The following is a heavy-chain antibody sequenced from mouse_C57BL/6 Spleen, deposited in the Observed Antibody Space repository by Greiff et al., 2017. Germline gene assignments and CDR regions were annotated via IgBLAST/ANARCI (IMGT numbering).Heavy chain of an antibody. CDR1: GYTFTSYG. V-gene: IGHV1-81*01. J-gene: IGHJ4*01. CDR3: ARYYYGSSGYYAMDY. CDR2: IYPRSGNT. D-gene: IGHD1-1*01. Sequence: VKLQESGAELARPGASVKLSCKASGYTFTSYGISWVKQRTGQGLEWIGEIYPRSGNTYYNEKFKGKATLTADKSSSTAYMELRSLTSEDSAVYFCARYYYGSSGYYAMDYWGQGTSVTVSS.